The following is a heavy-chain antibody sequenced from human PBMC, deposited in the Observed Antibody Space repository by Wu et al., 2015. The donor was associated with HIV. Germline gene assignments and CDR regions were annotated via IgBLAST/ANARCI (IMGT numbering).Heavy chain of an antibody. CDR3: VRGRSCCAGQRFCSPTDCDNWDFQY. CDR1: TYTFRTYG. Sequence: QTHLRQSGPEVKRPGASVRVSCMASTYTFRTYGLAWVRQVPGKGLLWMGWMNPQGGQVNYIQKYQGRVAMTRDTSTGTAYMTLRDVTSDDTAKYFCVRGRSCCAGQRFCSPTDCDNWDFQYWGQGTQVIVSS. V-gene: IGHV1-18*01. D-gene: IGHD2-15*01. J-gene: IGHJ1*01. CDR2: MNPQGGQV.